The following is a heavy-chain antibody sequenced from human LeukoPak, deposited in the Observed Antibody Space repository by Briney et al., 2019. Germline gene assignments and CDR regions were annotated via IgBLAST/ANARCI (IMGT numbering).Heavy chain of an antibody. J-gene: IGHJ4*02. CDR1: GFTFGDYA. CDR3: TRAVGIVGATGYFDY. CDR2: IRSKAYGGTT. V-gene: IGHV3-49*03. Sequence: GGSLRLSCTASGFTFGDYAMSWFRQAPGKGLEWVGFIRSKAYGGTTGYAASVKGRFTISRDDSKSIAYLQMNSLKTEDTAVYYCTRAVGIVGATGYFDYWGQGTLVTVSS. D-gene: IGHD1-26*01.